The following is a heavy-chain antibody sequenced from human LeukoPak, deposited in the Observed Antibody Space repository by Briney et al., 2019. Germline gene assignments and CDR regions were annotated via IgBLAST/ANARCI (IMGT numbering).Heavy chain of an antibody. CDR2: INPSGGST. CDR1: GYTFTSYY. D-gene: IGHD6-13*01. J-gene: IGHJ4*02. CDR3: ARDPASYSN. Sequence: GGSLRLSCAASGYTFTSYYMHWVRQAPGQGLEWMGIINPSGGSTSYAQKFQGRVTMTRDTSTSTVYMELSSLRSEDTAVYYCARDPASYSNWGQGTLVTVSS. V-gene: IGHV1-46*01.